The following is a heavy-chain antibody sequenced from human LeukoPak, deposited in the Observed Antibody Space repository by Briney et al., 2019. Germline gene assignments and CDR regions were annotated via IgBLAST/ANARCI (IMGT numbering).Heavy chain of an antibody. V-gene: IGHV4-61*02. J-gene: IGHJ4*02. CDR1: GGSISSGSYY. D-gene: IGHD3-3*01. CDR2: IYTTGST. CDR3: ARESYDFWSGYFFDS. Sequence: SETLSLTCTVSGGSISSGSYYWSWIRQPAGKGLEWIGRIYTTGSTNYSPSLKSRVTVSEDTSKNQFSLKLRSVTAADTAVYYCARESYDFWSGYFFDSWGQGTLVTVSS.